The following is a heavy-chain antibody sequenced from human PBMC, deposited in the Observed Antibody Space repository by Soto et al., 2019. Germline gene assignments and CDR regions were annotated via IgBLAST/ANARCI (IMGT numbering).Heavy chain of an antibody. CDR3: ARDPRYGDFPYYFDY. CDR1: GGTFSSYA. V-gene: IGHV1-69*13. Sequence: ASVKVSCKASGGTFSSYAISWVRQAPGQGLEWMGGIIPIFGTANYAQKFQGRVTITADESTSTAYMELSSLRSEDTAVYYCARDPRYGDFPYYFDYWGQGTLVTVSS. CDR2: IIPIFGTA. D-gene: IGHD4-17*01. J-gene: IGHJ4*02.